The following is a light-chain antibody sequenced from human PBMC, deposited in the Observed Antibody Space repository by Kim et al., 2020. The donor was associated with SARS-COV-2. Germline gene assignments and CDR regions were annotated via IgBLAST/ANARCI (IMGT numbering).Light chain of an antibody. J-gene: IGLJ3*02. CDR3: QAWDNTWV. Sequence: SYELTQPPSVSVSPGQTATITCSAEKLGDKYASWYQHKPGQSPLLVIYQDIKRPSGIPDRFSGSNSGNTATLTISGTQAMDEADYYCQAWDNTWVFGGGTKLTVL. CDR2: QDI. V-gene: IGLV3-1*01. CDR1: KLGDKY.